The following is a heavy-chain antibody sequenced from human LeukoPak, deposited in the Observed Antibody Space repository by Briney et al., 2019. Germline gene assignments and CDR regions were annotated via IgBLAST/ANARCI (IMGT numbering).Heavy chain of an antibody. D-gene: IGHD5-12*01. Sequence: ASVKVSCKSSGGSFSTYAVNWVRQAPGQGLEWMGRLIPVLGMSHYAPGFQGRVTLTADRSTNTAYMELDRLTSDDAAVYFCARDRGGGFDLAFFDHWGQGTLVTVSS. CDR3: ARDRGGGFDLAFFDH. J-gene: IGHJ4*02. CDR2: LIPVLGMS. CDR1: GGSFSTYA. V-gene: IGHV1-69*04.